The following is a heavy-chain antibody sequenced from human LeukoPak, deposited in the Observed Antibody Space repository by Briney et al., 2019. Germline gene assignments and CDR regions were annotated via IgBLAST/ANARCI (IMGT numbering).Heavy chain of an antibody. CDR3: AKRIAAAGSRGFDY. CDR2: ISGSGDST. D-gene: IGHD6-13*01. V-gene: IGHV3-23*01. Sequence: GGSLRLSCAASGFTFSSYAVSWVRQAPGKGLEWVSFISGSGDSTHYADSAKGRFTISRDNSKNTLYLQMNSLRAEDTAVYYCAKRIAAAGSRGFDYWGQGTLVTVSS. CDR1: GFTFSSYA. J-gene: IGHJ4*02.